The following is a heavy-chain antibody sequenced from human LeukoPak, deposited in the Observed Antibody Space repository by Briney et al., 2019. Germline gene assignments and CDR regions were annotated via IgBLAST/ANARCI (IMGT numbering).Heavy chain of an antibody. J-gene: IGHJ4*02. CDR3: AKDSQGGKTLATIPLFDY. Sequence: GGSLRLSCAASRITFRHFAMSSVREAPGKGLEWASPISGSGGITSYADSVKGRFAISRDNSKNTVNLQMNSLRGDDMALYHSAKDSQGGKTLATIPLFDYWGQGTLVTVSS. CDR1: RITFRHFA. D-gene: IGHD1-1*01. V-gene: IGHV3-23*01. CDR2: ISGSGGIT.